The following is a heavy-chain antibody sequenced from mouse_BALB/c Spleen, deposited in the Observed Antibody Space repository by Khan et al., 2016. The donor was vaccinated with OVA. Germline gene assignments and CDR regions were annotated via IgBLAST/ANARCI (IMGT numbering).Heavy chain of an antibody. CDR1: GYSITSGYG. CDR3: ARKARIKY. D-gene: IGHD3-2*02. J-gene: IGHJ2*01. Sequence: EVKLEESGPGLVKPSQSLSLTCTVTGYSITSGYGWNWIRQFPGNKLEWMGYISYSGSTNYNTSLKSRISINRDTSKNQFFLQLNYVTNEDTATYYCARKARIKYWGQGTTRTVSS. V-gene: IGHV3-2*02. CDR2: ISYSGST.